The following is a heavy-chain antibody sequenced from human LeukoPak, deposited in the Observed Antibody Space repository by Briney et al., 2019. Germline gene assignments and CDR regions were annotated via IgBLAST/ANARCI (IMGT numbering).Heavy chain of an antibody. CDR3: ARGGATRAFDI. J-gene: IGHJ3*02. CDR1: GFTFSSYS. D-gene: IGHD1-26*01. Sequence: GGSLRLSCAASGFTFSSYSMNWVRQAPGKGLEWVSYISSSSSTIYYADSVKGRFTISRDNAKNSLYLQMNSLRAEDTAVYYCARGGATRAFDIWGQGTMVTASS. CDR2: ISSSSSTI. V-gene: IGHV3-48*04.